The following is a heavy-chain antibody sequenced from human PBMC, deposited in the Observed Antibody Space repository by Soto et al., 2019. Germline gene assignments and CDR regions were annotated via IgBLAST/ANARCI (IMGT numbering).Heavy chain of an antibody. V-gene: IGHV3-48*03. D-gene: IGHD3-22*01. Sequence: PGGSLRLSCAASGFTFSCYEMNWVRQAPGKGLEWVSYISGSGSTIYYADSVKGRFTISRDNAKDSLYLQMNSLRAEDTAVYYCAREVVVFGVIIPTPMDVWGKGTTVTVSS. CDR3: AREVVVFGVIIPTPMDV. CDR2: ISGSGSTI. J-gene: IGHJ6*04. CDR1: GFTFSCYE.